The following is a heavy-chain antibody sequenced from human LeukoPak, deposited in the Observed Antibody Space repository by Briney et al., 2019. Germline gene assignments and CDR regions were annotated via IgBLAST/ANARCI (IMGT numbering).Heavy chain of an antibody. Sequence: SVKVSCKASGYTFTSYGISWVRQAPGQGLECMGGIIPIFGTADYAQKFQGRVTITADESTSTAYMELSSLRYEDTAVYCARVWCSGGSCYSSRGAFDIWGQGTMVTVSS. D-gene: IGHD2-15*01. J-gene: IGHJ3*02. CDR3: ARVWCSGGSCYSSRGAFDI. V-gene: IGHV1-69*13. CDR2: IIPIFGTA. CDR1: GYTFTSYG.